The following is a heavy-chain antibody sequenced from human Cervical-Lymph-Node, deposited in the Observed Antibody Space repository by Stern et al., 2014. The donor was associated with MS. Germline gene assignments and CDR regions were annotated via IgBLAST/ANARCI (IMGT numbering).Heavy chain of an antibody. CDR1: GFSLRTSGVA. J-gene: IGHJ5*02. CDR3: AHRHYSGWFDP. CDR2: IYWDDDK. V-gene: IGHV2-5*02. D-gene: IGHD5-18*01. Sequence: ESGPPLVKPTQTLTLTCTFSGFSLRTSGVAVGWIRPPPGKALEWLALIYWDDDKRYSASLKSRLTITKDTPKNQVVLTMTNMDPVDTATYYCAHRHYSGWFDPWGQGMLVTVSS.